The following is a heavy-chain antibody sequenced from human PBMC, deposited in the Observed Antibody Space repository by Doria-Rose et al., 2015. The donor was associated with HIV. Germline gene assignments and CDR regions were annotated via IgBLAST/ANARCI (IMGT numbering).Heavy chain of an antibody. CDR2: ISRDSGAK. V-gene: IGHV3-9*01. CDR3: AKTPIIGPKYYFYMDV. Sequence: VQLVESGGGLVQPGRSLRPSCVGSGFSFESYAMHWVRLAPGKGLEWVAGISRDSGAKGNADSVEGRFTISRDNAKKSVYLEMRSLRPEDTALYYCAKTPIIGPKYYFYMDVWGKGTSVTVSS. CDR1: GFSFESYA. D-gene: IGHD3-3*01. J-gene: IGHJ6*03.